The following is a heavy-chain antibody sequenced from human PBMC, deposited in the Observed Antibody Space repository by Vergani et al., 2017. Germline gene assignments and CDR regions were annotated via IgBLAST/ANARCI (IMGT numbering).Heavy chain of an antibody. CDR3: ARDRAYCGGDCSPDAFDI. V-gene: IGHV3-21*01. CDR1: GFTFSSYS. J-gene: IGHJ3*02. CDR2: ISSSSSYI. Sequence: EVQLVESGGGLVKPGGSLRLSCAASGFTFSSYSMNWVRQAPGKGLEWVSSISSSSSYIYYADSVKGRFTISRDNAKNSLYLRMNSLRAEDTAVYYCARDRAYCGGDCSPDAFDIWGQGTMVTVSS. D-gene: IGHD2-21*02.